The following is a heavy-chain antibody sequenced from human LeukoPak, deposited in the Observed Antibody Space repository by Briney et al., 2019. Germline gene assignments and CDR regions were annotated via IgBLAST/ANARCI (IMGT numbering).Heavy chain of an antibody. D-gene: IGHD5-18*01. V-gene: IGHV3-23*01. CDR2: ICGSGGST. J-gene: IGHJ4*02. CDR1: GFTFSSYA. Sequence: PGGSLRLSCAASGFTFSSYAMSWVRQAPGKGLEWVSAICGSGGSTYYADSVKGRFTISRDNSKNTLYLLMNKLRAEGMAVYYCAKAGYSYDNYFDYWGQGTLVTVSS. CDR3: AKAGYSYDNYFDY.